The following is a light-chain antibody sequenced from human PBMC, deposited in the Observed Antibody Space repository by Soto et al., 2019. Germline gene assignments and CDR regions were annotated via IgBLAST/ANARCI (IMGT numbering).Light chain of an antibody. CDR1: QSLVYTNGNTY. J-gene: IGKJ1*01. CDR2: KVS. CDR3: MQGTHWPRT. Sequence: DVVVTQSPLSLPVTLGQPASISCRSSQSLVYTNGNTYLAWFQQRPGQSPRRLIYKVSIRDSGVQDRFSGSGSGTEFTLTISRVEAEDVGVYYCMQGTHWPRTFGQGTKVEIK. V-gene: IGKV2-30*01.